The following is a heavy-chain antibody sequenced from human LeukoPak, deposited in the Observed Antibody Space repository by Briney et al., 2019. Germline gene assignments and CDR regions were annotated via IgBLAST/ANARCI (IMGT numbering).Heavy chain of an antibody. CDR3: ARTHTAMVDY. Sequence: KTSETLSLTCTVSGGSISSYYWSWIRQPPGKGLEWIGYIYYSGSTNYNPSLKSRVTISVDTSKNQFSLKLSSVTAADTAVYYCARTHTAMVDYWGQGTLVTVSS. J-gene: IGHJ4*02. V-gene: IGHV4-59*12. CDR1: GGSISSYY. D-gene: IGHD5-18*01. CDR2: IYYSGST.